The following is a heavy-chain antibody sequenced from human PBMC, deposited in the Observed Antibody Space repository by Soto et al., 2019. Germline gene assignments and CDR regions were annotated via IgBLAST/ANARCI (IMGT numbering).Heavy chain of an antibody. CDR3: ARPGGSGYYDILTGYSRWYYGMDV. CDR2: ISSSSSTI. Sequence: GGSLRLSCAASGFTFSSYSMNWVRQAPGKGLEWVSYISSSSSTIYYADSVKGRFTISRDNAKNSLYLQMNSLRDEDTAVYYCARPGGSGYYDILTGYSRWYYGMDVWGQGTTVTVSS. V-gene: IGHV3-48*02. D-gene: IGHD3-9*01. CDR1: GFTFSSYS. J-gene: IGHJ6*02.